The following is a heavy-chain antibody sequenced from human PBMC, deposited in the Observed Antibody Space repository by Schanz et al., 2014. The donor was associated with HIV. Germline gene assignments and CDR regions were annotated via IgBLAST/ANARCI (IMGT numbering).Heavy chain of an antibody. D-gene: IGHD2-15*01. CDR2: FNPYSGGR. V-gene: IGHV1-2*02. CDR1: GYTFTSYD. J-gene: IGHJ4*02. CDR3: ARGYCSGGTCYSGDY. Sequence: HVQLVQSGAEMKKPGASVKVSCKSSGYTFTSYDINWVRQATGQGLEWMGWFNPYSGGRIYAQQFQGRVVMTRDTSISTAYMELRSLTSDDTAVYYCARGYCSGGTCYSGDYWGQGTLVTVSS.